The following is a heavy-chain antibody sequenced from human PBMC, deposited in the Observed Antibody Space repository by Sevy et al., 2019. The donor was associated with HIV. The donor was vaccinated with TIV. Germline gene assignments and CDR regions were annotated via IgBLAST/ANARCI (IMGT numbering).Heavy chain of an antibody. V-gene: IGHV3-33*08. CDR3: ARDRGDYYDSSGYYFDY. CDR1: GFTFFAYT. CDR2: IWYDGSNK. Sequence: GGSLRLSCAASGFTFFAYTMHWVRQAPGKGLEWVALIWYDGSNKYYADSVKGRFTISRDNSKNTLYLQMNSLRAEDTAVYYCARDRGDYYDSSGYYFDYWGQGTLVTVSS. D-gene: IGHD3-22*01. J-gene: IGHJ4*02.